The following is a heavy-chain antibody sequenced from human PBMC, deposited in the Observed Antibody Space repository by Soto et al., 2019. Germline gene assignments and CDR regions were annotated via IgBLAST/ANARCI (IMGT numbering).Heavy chain of an antibody. J-gene: IGHJ4*02. CDR2: IWYDGSNK. Sequence: QVQLVESGGGVVQPGRSLRLSCAVSGFTFSSYGMHWVRQAPGKGLEWVAIIWYDGSNKYYADSVKGRFTISRDNSKNTLYLQMNSLRAEDTAGSYCATDLHDTSGYYSYYFDYWGQGTLVTVSS. V-gene: IGHV3-33*01. CDR3: ATDLHDTSGYYSYYFDY. D-gene: IGHD3-22*01. CDR1: GFTFSSYG.